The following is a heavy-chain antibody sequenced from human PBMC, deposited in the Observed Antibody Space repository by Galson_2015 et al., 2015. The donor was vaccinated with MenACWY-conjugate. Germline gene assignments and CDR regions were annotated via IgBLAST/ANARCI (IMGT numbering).Heavy chain of an antibody. V-gene: IGHV3-48*03. CDR1: GFSFSSYT. J-gene: IGHJ4*02. Sequence: SLRLSCAASGFSFSSYTMNWVRQAPGKGLEWVSHITDRGSTIYYADSVKGRFTTSRDNAKNSLYLQMNSLRAEDTAMYYCARYGKFDLWGQGTLVTVSS. D-gene: IGHD1-26*01. CDR3: ARYGKFDL. CDR2: ITDRGSTI.